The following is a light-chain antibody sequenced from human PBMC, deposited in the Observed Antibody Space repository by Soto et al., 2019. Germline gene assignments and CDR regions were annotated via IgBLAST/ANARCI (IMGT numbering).Light chain of an antibody. V-gene: IGLV2-14*01. CDR2: DVS. CDR1: SSDVGGYNY. CDR3: SSYTSSSTS. J-gene: IGLJ1*01. Sequence: HCALTQPASVSGSPGQSITISCTGTSSDVGGYNYVSWYQQHPGKAPKLMIYDVSNRPSGVSNRFSGSKSGNTASLTISGLQAEDEADYYCSSYTSSSTSFGTGTKLTVL.